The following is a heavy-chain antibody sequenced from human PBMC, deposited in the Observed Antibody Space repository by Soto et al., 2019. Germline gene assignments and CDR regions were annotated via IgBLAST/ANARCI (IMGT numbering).Heavy chain of an antibody. Sequence: GSLRLSCAASGFTFSHYVLSWVRQAPGGGLEWVSSISGSGSSVYLADSVRGRFAMSRDLSTNTVSLQMNSLTVEDTAIYYCAKVRASYLSASYFYYGLEVWGQGTTVTVSS. V-gene: IGHV3-23*01. CDR2: ISGSGSSV. CDR3: AKVRASYLSASYFYYGLEV. J-gene: IGHJ6*02. CDR1: GFTFSHYV. D-gene: IGHD2-21*01.